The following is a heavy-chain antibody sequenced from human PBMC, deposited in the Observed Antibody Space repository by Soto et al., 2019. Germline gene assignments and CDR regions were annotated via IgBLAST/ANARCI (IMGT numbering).Heavy chain of an antibody. CDR3: ARLVDSGWYRGTFDY. CDR1: GYTFTSYG. J-gene: IGHJ4*02. Sequence: QVQLVQSGAEVKKPGASVKVSCKASGYTFTSYGISWVRQAPGQGLEWMGWISAYNGNTNYAQKLQGRVTMTTDTSTSTAYMERRSRRSDDTAVYYCARLVDSGWYRGTFDYWGQGTLVTVSS. V-gene: IGHV1-18*01. D-gene: IGHD6-19*01. CDR2: ISAYNGNT.